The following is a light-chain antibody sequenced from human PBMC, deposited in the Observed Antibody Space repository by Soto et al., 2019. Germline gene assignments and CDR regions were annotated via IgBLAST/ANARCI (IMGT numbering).Light chain of an antibody. V-gene: IGKV3-20*01. CDR1: QTVNSGY. CDR2: GAS. J-gene: IGKJ3*01. CDR3: QQYVRPPVT. Sequence: EIVLTQSPGILSLSPGERVTLSCRASQTVNSGYLAWYQHKPGQAPRLLISGASKRATGIPDRFSGSGSGTDFTLTISRLEPEDFAVYYCQQYVRPPVTFGPGTKLDIK.